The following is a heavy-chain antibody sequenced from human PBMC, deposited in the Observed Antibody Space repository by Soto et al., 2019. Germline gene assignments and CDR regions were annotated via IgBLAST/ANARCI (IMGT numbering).Heavy chain of an antibody. CDR3: ARQRSPEGWFDP. Sequence: PGASLKNSCKGSGYTFTSYWISWVRQMPGKGREWMGGNDGSDSSANYSPSFQGHVTISADKSISAAYLQWSSLKASDTAIYYCARQRSPEGWFDPWGQGTLVTVSS. CDR1: GYTFTSYW. J-gene: IGHJ5*02. CDR2: NDGSDSSA. V-gene: IGHV5-10-1*01. D-gene: IGHD3-10*01.